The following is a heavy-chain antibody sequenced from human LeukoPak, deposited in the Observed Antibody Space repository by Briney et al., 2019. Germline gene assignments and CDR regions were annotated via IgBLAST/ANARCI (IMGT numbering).Heavy chain of an antibody. CDR3: ARGEYGSGTYYRGFDY. D-gene: IGHD3-10*01. V-gene: IGHV1-2*02. CDR1: GYTFIGYY. J-gene: IGHJ4*02. CDR2: INPNSGGT. Sequence: GASVKVSCKAFGYTFIGYYIYWVREAPGHGLEWMGWINPNSGGTNYAQSFQDRLYMTRDTSISTAYMELNSLRSDDTAVYYCARGEYGSGTYYRGFDYWGQGTLVTASS.